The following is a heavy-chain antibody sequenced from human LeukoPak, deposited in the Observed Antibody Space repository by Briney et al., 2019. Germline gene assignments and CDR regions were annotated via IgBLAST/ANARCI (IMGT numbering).Heavy chain of an antibody. J-gene: IGHJ4*02. CDR3: ARVSRQSSALFDH. CDR1: GFTFSSYS. CDR2: ISSGRNTI. D-gene: IGHD2-2*01. V-gene: IGHV3-48*01. Sequence: GGSLRLSCAVSGFTFSSYSMNWVRQAPGKGLEWVSYISSGRNTIYYADSVKGRFTISRDNAKNSLYLQMNSLRAEDTAVYYCARVSRQSSALFDHWGQGTLVSVSS.